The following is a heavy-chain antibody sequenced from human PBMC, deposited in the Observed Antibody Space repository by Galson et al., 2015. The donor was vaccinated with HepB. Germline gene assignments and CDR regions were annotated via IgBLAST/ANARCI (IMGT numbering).Heavy chain of an antibody. J-gene: IGHJ6*03. D-gene: IGHD3-3*01. CDR3: ARDFRSDFWSGLNYYYYYYMDV. Sequence: SETLSLTCTVSGGSISSYYWSWIRQPPGKGLEWIGYIYYSGSTNYNPSLKSRVTISVDTSKNQFSLKLSSVTAADTAVYYCARDFRSDFWSGLNYYYYYYMDVWGKGTTVTVSS. V-gene: IGHV4-59*01. CDR1: GGSISSYY. CDR2: IYYSGST.